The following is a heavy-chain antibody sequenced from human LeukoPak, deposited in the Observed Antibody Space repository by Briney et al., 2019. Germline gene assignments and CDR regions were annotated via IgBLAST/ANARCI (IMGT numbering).Heavy chain of an antibody. J-gene: IGHJ6*02. Sequence: ASVKVSCTASGYTFTGYYMHWVQQAPGQGLEWMGWINPNSGGTNYAQKFQGWVTMTRDTSISTAYMELSRLRSDDTAVYYCASTNYYDFWSGYLYYYGMDVWGQGTTVTVSS. CDR1: GYTFTGYY. CDR2: INPNSGGT. V-gene: IGHV1-2*04. CDR3: ASTNYYDFWSGYLYYYGMDV. D-gene: IGHD3-3*01.